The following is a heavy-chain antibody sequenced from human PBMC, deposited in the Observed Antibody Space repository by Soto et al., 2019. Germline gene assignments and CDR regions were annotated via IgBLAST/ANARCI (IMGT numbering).Heavy chain of an antibody. J-gene: IGHJ4*02. Sequence: QVQLVESXXXVXXXXXXLRLSCAASGFTFSTYAMHWVRQAPGKGLEWVAVISYDGSIKYYADSVKGRFTISRDNSKNTLYLQMNSLRAEDTAVYYCARPDYDSGSYPDYWGQGTLVTVSS. CDR3: ARPDYDSGSYPDY. V-gene: IGHV3-30-3*01. D-gene: IGHD3-10*01. CDR1: GFTFSTYA. CDR2: ISYDGSIK.